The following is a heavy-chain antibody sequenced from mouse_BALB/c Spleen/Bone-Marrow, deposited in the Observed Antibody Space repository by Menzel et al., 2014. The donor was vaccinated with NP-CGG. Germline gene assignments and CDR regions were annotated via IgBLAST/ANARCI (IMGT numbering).Heavy chain of an antibody. J-gene: IGHJ4*01. V-gene: IGHV5-12-2*01. CDR1: GFTFSSYT. Sequence: EVMLVESGGGLVQPGGSLKLSCAASGFTFSSYTMSWVRQTPEKRLEWVAYISNGGGSTYYPDTVKGRFTISRDNAKNTLYLQMSSPKSEDTAMYYCARHGYYGSRAMDYWGQGTSVTVSS. D-gene: IGHD1-1*01. CDR3: ARHGYYGSRAMDY. CDR2: ISNGGGST.